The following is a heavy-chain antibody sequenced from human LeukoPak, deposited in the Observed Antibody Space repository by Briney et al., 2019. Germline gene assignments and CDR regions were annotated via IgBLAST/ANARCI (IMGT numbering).Heavy chain of an antibody. CDR1: GGSITASY. CDR2: IYYNGST. Sequence: SETLSLTCTVSGGSITASYWSWLRQPPGKGLEYMGYIYYNGSTNYNPSLKSRVTISVNTSKNQCSPKLTSVTAADTAVYYCATARPISGRHNYFDSWGQGTLVTVSS. J-gene: IGHJ4*02. V-gene: IGHV4-59*01. CDR3: ATARPISGRHNYFDS. D-gene: IGHD3-10*01.